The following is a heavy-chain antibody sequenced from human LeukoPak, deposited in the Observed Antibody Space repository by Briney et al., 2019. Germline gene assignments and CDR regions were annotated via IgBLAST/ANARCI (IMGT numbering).Heavy chain of an antibody. D-gene: IGHD5/OR15-5a*01. V-gene: IGHV3-20*04. CDR1: GFTSDDYG. CDR2: INWNGGST. J-gene: IGHJ2*01. Sequence: GGSLRLSCAASGFTSDDYGMSWVRQAPGKGLEWVSGINWNGGSTGYADSVKGRFTISRDSSTSTLYLQMNTLRAEDTAVYYCAKANIVSTIGWYFDLWGRGTLVTVSS. CDR3: AKANIVSTIGWYFDL.